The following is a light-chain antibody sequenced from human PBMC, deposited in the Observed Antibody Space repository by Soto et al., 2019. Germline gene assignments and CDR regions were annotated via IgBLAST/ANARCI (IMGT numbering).Light chain of an antibody. Sequence: QSVLTQPPSVSAAPGQKVTISCSGSSSNIGNNYVSWYQQLPATAPKLLIYDNIKRPSGIAAQCSGATSGTSAALGITGLQTGDEADYYCGTWDSSRSAGVFGGGTKLTVL. J-gene: IGLJ2*01. CDR1: SSNIGNNY. CDR2: DNI. V-gene: IGLV1-51*01. CDR3: GTWDSSRSAGV.